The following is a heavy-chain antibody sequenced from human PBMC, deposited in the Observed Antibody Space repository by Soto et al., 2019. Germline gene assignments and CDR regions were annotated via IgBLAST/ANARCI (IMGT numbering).Heavy chain of an antibody. V-gene: IGHV3-23*01. CDR2: ISGSGGST. J-gene: IGHJ6*02. Sequence: PGGSLRLSCAASGFTFSSYAMSWVRQAPGKGLEWVSAISGSGGSTYYADSVKGRFTISRDNSKNTLYLQMNSLRAEDKAVYYCAKERLVGATIYYYYGMDVWGQGTTVTVSS. D-gene: IGHD1-26*01. CDR3: AKERLVGATIYYYYGMDV. CDR1: GFTFSSYA.